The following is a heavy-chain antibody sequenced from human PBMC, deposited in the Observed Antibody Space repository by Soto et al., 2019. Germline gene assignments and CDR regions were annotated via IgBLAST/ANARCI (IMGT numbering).Heavy chain of an antibody. CDR3: ARQVGSGWYFSGRPHYYFDY. D-gene: IGHD6-19*01. CDR1: GGSISSYY. CDR2: VYYSGST. J-gene: IGHJ4*02. Sequence: SEILSLTCTVSGGSISSYYWSWIRQPPGKGLEWIGYVYYSGSTNYNPSLKSRVTISVDTSKNQFSLKLSSVTAADTAVYYCARQVGSGWYFSGRPHYYFDYWGQGTLVTVSS. V-gene: IGHV4-59*08.